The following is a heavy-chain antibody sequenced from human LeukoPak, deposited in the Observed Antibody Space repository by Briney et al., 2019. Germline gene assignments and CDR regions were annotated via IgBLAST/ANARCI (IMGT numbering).Heavy chain of an antibody. CDR3: AHGGSIEGTPC. CDR2: ISYDGSNK. J-gene: IGHJ4*02. D-gene: IGHD3-16*01. Sequence: PGGSLRLSCAASGFTFSSYAMHWVRQAPGKGLEWVAVISYDGSNKYYADSVKGRFTISRDNSKNTLYLQMNSLRAEDTAVYYCAHGGSIEGTPCWGQGTLVTVSS. V-gene: IGHV3-30*04. CDR1: GFTFSSYA.